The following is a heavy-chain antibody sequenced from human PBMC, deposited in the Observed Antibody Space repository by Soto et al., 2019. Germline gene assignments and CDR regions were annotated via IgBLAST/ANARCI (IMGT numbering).Heavy chain of an antibody. Sequence: QVQLVQSGAEVKKPGSSVKVSCKASGGTFSSYTISWVRQAPGQGLEWMGRIIPILGIANYAQKFQGRVTITADKSTSTAYMELSSLRSEDTAVYYCASSGDYYDSSGYSPVIFFDYWGQGTLVTVSS. V-gene: IGHV1-69*02. J-gene: IGHJ4*02. D-gene: IGHD3-22*01. CDR2: IIPILGIA. CDR1: GGTFSSYT. CDR3: ASSGDYYDSSGYSPVIFFDY.